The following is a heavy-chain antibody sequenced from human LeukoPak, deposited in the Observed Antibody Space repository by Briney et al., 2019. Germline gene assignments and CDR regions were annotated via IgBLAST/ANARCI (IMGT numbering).Heavy chain of an antibody. CDR3: ARGGYYYDSRGGTFDI. CDR2: IYTSGST. CDR1: GGSISSGSYY. J-gene: IGHJ3*02. V-gene: IGHV4-61*02. Sequence: SETLSLTCTVSGGSISSGSYYWSWIRQPAGKGLEWIGRIYTSGSTNYNPSLKSRVTISVDTSKNQFSLKLSSVTAADTDVDYCARGGYYYDSRGGTFDIWGQGTMVTVSS. D-gene: IGHD3-22*01.